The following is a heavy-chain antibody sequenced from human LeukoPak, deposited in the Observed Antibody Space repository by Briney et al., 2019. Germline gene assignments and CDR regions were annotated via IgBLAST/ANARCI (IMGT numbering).Heavy chain of an antibody. CDR1: GGSISNYF. V-gene: IGHV4-59*08. CDR3: ASRYCTGGSCYFDH. CDR2: ISYSGST. Sequence: SETLSLTCTVSGGSISNYFWSWIRQPPGSGLELIGYISYSGSTNYNPSLKSRVTISLDTSKNQFSLKLSSVTAADTAVYYCASRYCTGGSCYFDHWGQGTLVTVSS. J-gene: IGHJ4*02. D-gene: IGHD2-15*01.